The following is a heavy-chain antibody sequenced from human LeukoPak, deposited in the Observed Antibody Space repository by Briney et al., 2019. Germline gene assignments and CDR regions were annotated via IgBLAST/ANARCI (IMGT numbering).Heavy chain of an antibody. J-gene: IGHJ4*02. Sequence: ASVKVSCKASGFTFTNYGFSWVRQAPGQGLEWMGWVSAYNGNTNYAQRLQGRVTMTTDTSTSTVYMELKSLRSDDTAVFFCARGGSRSDILIWDYWGQGTLVTVSS. CDR1: GFTFTNYG. CDR2: VSAYNGNT. D-gene: IGHD3-9*01. V-gene: IGHV1-18*01. CDR3: ARGGSRSDILIWDY.